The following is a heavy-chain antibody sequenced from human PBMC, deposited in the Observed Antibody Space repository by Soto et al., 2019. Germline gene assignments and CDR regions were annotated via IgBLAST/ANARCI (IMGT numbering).Heavy chain of an antibody. CDR2: ISANGQGI. CDR1: GFTFSTYA. V-gene: IGHV3-23*01. Sequence: GGALRLSCAASGFTFSTYALSWVRQAPGKGLEWVSAISANGQGIYYADSVRGRFTISRDNSKNTIFLHMDSLRAEDTAVYYCAKDRNYPRDQFHYWGQGTLVTVSS. J-gene: IGHJ4*02. D-gene: IGHD1-7*01. CDR3: AKDRNYPRDQFHY.